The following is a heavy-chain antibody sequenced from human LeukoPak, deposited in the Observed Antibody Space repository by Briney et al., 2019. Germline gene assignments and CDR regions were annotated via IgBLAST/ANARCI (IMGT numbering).Heavy chain of an antibody. CDR3: ARAGSSWDFDY. J-gene: IGHJ4*02. V-gene: IGHV3-21*01. CDR2: ISSSSSYI. CDR1: GFTFSSYA. Sequence: GGSLRLSCAASGFTFSSYAMNGVRQAPGKGLEWVSSISSSSSYIYYADSLKGRFTISRGNAKNSLYLQMNSLRAEDTAVYYCARAGSSWDFDYWGQGTLVTVSS. D-gene: IGHD6-13*01.